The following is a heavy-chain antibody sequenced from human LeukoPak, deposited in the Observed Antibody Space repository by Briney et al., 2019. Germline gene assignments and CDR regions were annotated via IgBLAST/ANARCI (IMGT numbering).Heavy chain of an antibody. Sequence: GGSLRLSCAASGFTFSSYAMHWVRQAPGKGLEWVAVISYDGSNKYYADSVKGRFTISRDNSKNTLYLQMNSLRAEDTAVYYCARDEGLGKIFGLVIIRGGYYYGMDVWGQGTTVTVSS. V-gene: IGHV3-30*04. CDR2: ISYDGSNK. D-gene: IGHD3-3*01. J-gene: IGHJ6*02. CDR3: ARDEGLGKIFGLVIIRGGYYYGMDV. CDR1: GFTFSSYA.